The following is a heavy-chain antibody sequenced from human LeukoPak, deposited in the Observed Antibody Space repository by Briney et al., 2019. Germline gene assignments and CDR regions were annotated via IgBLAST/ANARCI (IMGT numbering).Heavy chain of an antibody. CDR1: GFTFSSHG. Sequence: GGSLRLSCAASGFTFSSHGMSCVRQAPGKGLEWVSYISSSGRTMYYADSVKGRFTISRDNAKNSLYLQTNSLRAEDTAVYYCTRDHRYSGGGRYFDYWGQGTLVTVSS. D-gene: IGHD5-12*01. J-gene: IGHJ4*02. CDR2: ISSSGRTM. V-gene: IGHV3-48*03. CDR3: TRDHRYSGGGRYFDY.